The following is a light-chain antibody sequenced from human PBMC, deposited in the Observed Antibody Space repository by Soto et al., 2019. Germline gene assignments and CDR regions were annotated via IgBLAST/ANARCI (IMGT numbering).Light chain of an antibody. CDR1: QTIDSY. J-gene: IGKJ5*01. Sequence: DIQLTQSPPSLSATVGDGVTITCRASQTIDSYLNWFQQKPGMAPKLLIYAASKLQSGVPSRFRGSGSGTDFTLTIDTLQPDDFASYYCQQTRSGITFGQGTRLEI. CDR3: QQTRSGIT. V-gene: IGKV1-39*01. CDR2: AAS.